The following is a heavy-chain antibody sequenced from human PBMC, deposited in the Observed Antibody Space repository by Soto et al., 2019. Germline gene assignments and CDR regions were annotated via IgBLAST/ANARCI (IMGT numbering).Heavy chain of an antibody. Sequence: QVQLVQSGAEVKKPGSSEKVSCKASEGTFSSYTISWVRQAPGQGLEWMGRIIPILGIANYAQKFQGRVTITADKSTSTAYMELSSLRSEDTAVYYCARTITMVRGVMRSGDFDPWGQGTLVTVSS. D-gene: IGHD3-10*01. J-gene: IGHJ5*02. CDR3: ARTITMVRGVMRSGDFDP. CDR1: EGTFSSYT. V-gene: IGHV1-69*02. CDR2: IIPILGIA.